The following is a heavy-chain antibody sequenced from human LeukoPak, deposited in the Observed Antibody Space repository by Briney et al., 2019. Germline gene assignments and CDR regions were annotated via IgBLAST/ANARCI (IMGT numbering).Heavy chain of an antibody. D-gene: IGHD2-21*02. V-gene: IGHV1-69*04. CDR1: GGTFSSYA. Sequence: SVKVSCKASGGTFSSYAISWVRQAPGQGLEWMGRIIPILGIANYAQKFQGRVTITADKSTSTAYMELSSLRSEDTAVYYCARDRGIGAYCGGDCYIWGQGTLVTVSS. CDR2: IIPILGIA. J-gene: IGHJ4*02. CDR3: ARDRGIGAYCGGDCYI.